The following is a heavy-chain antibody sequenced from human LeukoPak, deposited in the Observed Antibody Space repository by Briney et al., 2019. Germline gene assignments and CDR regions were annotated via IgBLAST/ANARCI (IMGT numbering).Heavy chain of an antibody. CDR3: SYGSGREGYMDV. J-gene: IGHJ6*03. V-gene: IGHV3-74*01. CDR1: GFTFSTYW. Sequence: AGGSLRLSCAASGFTFSTYWMHWVRQAPGEGLVWVSFINSDGSGTGYADSVKGRFTVSRDNAKNTLYLQMNSLRAEVTAVYYCSYGSGREGYMDVWGKGTTVTVSS. CDR2: INSDGSGT. D-gene: IGHD3-10*01.